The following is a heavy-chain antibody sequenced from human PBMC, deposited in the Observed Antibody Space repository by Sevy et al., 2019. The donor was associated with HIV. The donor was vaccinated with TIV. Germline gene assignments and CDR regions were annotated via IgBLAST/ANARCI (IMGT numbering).Heavy chain of an antibody. CDR2: ISYDGSNK. CDR1: GFTFSSYG. CDR3: AKDRERVGYYYYGMDV. V-gene: IGHV3-30*18. D-gene: IGHD1-26*01. J-gene: IGHJ6*02. Sequence: GGSLRLSCAASGFTFSSYGMHWVRQAPGKGLEWVAVISYDGSNKYYADSVKGRFTISRDNSKNTLYLQMNSLRAEDTAVYYCAKDRERVGYYYYGMDVWGQGTTVTVSS.